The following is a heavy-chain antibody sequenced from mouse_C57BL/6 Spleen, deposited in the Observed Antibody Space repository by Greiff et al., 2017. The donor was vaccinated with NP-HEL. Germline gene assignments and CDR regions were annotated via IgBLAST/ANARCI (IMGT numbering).Heavy chain of an antibody. V-gene: IGHV5-6*01. J-gene: IGHJ1*03. D-gene: IGHD1-1*01. CDR1: GFTFSSYG. CDR3: ARQSGSSYWYFDV. CDR2: ISSGGSYT. Sequence: EVQGLESGGDLVKPGGSLKLSCAASGFTFSSYGMSLVRQTPDKRLEWVATISSGGSYTYYPDSVKGRFTISRDNAKNTLYLQMSSLKSEDTAMYYCARQSGSSYWYFDVWGTGTTVTVSS.